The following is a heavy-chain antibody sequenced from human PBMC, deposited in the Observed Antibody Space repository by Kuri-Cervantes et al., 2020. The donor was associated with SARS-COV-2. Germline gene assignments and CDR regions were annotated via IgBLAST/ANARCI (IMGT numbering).Heavy chain of an antibody. CDR3: ARVAGEGPIYYYYMDV. Sequence: GGSLRLSCAVSGFTFSSYAMSWVRQAPGKALEWVSSISGSGSYTYYADSVRGRFTISRDNAKNSLFLQVNSLRVEDTAVYYCARVAGEGPIYYYYMDVWGKGTTVTVSS. D-gene: IGHD2-21*01. CDR2: ISGSGSYT. J-gene: IGHJ6*03. V-gene: IGHV3-21*01. CDR1: GFTFSSYA.